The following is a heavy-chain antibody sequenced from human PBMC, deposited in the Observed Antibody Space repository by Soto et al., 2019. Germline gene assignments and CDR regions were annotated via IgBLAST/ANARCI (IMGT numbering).Heavy chain of an antibody. V-gene: IGHV3-30*03. CDR2: ISYDGSNK. J-gene: IGHJ3*02. CDR1: GFTFSSYG. D-gene: IGHD5-12*01. CDR3: AISGYERQISGAFDI. Sequence: GGSLRLSCAASGFTFSSYGMHWVRQAPGKGLEWVAVISYDGSNKYYADSVKGRFTISRDNSKNTLYLQMNSLRAEDTAVYYCAISGYERQISGAFDIWGQGTMVTVSS.